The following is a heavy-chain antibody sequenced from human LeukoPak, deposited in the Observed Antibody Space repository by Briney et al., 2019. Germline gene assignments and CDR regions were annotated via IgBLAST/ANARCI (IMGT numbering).Heavy chain of an antibody. V-gene: IGHV3-21*01. CDR3: ATDVYYRDSTGYFDN. J-gene: IGHJ4*03. CDR1: GFTFSSYS. D-gene: IGHD3-16*01. CDR2: ISSSSSYI. Sequence: GGSLRLSCAASGFTFSSYSMNWVRQAPGKGLEWVSSISSSSSYIYYADSVKGRFTISRDNSKNTLYLQMNSLRAEDTAVYYCATDVYYRDSTGYFDNWGQGTLVTVSS.